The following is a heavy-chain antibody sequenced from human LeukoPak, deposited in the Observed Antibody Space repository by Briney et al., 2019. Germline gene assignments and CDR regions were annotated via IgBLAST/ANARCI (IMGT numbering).Heavy chain of an antibody. V-gene: IGHV3-74*01. J-gene: IGHJ4*02. Sequence: GGSLRLSCAASGFTFSSHWMHWVRQAPGKGLMWVSRINSDGGTTSYADSVKGRFTISRDNAKNTLYLQMNSLRAEDTAVYYCARRDIFDYWGQGTLVTASS. CDR1: GFTFSSHW. CDR2: INSDGGTT. D-gene: IGHD2-15*01. CDR3: ARRDIFDY.